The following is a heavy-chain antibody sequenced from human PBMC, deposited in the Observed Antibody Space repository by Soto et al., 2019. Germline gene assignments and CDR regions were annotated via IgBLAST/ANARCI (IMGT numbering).Heavy chain of an antibody. CDR1: GFTFSSYG. CDR2: IWYDGSNK. D-gene: IGHD3-22*01. CDR3: ARDLTTERYYYYYGMDV. V-gene: IGHV3-33*01. Sequence: QVQLVESGGGVVQPGRSLRLSCAASGFTFSSYGMHWVRQAPGKGLEWVAVIWYDGSNKYYADSVKGRFTISRDNSKNTLYLQMNSLRAEDTAVYYCARDLTTERYYYYYGMDVWGQGTTVTVSS. J-gene: IGHJ6*02.